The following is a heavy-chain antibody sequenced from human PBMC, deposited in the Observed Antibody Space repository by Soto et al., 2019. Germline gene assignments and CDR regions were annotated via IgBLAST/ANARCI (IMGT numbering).Heavy chain of an antibody. J-gene: IGHJ4*02. CDR3: AGGGLSLIEVGSGFDY. CDR2: INHSGST. V-gene: IGHV4-34*01. CDR1: GGSFSGYY. Sequence: SETLSLTCAVYGGSFSGYYWSWIRQPPGKGLEWIGEINHSGSTNYNPSLKSRVTISVDTSKNQFSLKLSSVTAADTAVYYCAGGGLSLIEVGSGFDYWGQGTLVTVSS. D-gene: IGHD6-25*01.